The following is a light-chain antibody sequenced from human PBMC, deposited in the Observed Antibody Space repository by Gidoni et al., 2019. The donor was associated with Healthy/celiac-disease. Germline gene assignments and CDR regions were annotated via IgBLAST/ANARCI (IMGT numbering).Light chain of an antibody. CDR2: WAS. V-gene: IGKV4-1*01. CDR1: QSVLYASNNKNF. CDR3: QQYYRTPT. Sequence: DIVVTQSTDSLTVSLGERATIYCKSSQSVLYASNNKNFLAWYQHKPRHPPRLLLYWASTRASGVPDRFIGSGSGTNFTLTISSLQAEDVALYYCQQYYRTPTFGGGTRVEI. J-gene: IGKJ4*01.